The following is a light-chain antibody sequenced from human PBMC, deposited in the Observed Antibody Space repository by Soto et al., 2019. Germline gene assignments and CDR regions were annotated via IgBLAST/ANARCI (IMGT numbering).Light chain of an antibody. V-gene: IGKV1-27*01. CDR3: QKYSSDPV. CDR2: AAS. Sequence: DIQMTQSPTSLSASVGDRVTITCRASQDIRNFVAWYQQKPGKAPKLLIYAASTLQSGVPSRFSGSGSGTDFTLTINSLQPEAVATQSCQKYSSDPVFGPGTKVEIK. J-gene: IGKJ3*01. CDR1: QDIRNF.